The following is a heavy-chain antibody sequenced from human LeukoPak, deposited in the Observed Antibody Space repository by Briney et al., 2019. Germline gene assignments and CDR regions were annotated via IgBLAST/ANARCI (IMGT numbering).Heavy chain of an antibody. V-gene: IGHV3-11*01. CDR2: VSPNGTDI. D-gene: IGHD6-6*01. J-gene: IGHJ4*02. CDR1: GFIFSDYY. Sequence: GESLRLSCAASGFIFSDYYMSWIRQSPGKGLEWISYVSPNGTDIYSIDSVRGRFIISRDNAKNSLSLQMNSLGVEDTAVYYCASGSSSVGYWGQGTLVTVSS. CDR3: ASGSSSVGY.